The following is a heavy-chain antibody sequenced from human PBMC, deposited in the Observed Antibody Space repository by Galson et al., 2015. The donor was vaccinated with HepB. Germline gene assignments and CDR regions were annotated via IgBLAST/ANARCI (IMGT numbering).Heavy chain of an antibody. CDR2: ISNAGSKK. CDR3: ASGLAAAGL. V-gene: IGHV3-30-3*01. J-gene: IGHJ4*02. CDR1: GFTLSSYA. Sequence: SLRLSCEASGFTLSSYAMNWVRQAPGKGLEWVAVISNAGSKKYYADSVKGRYTISRDNSKTTPYLKMNSLRVDDTAVYYCASGLAAAGLWGQGTLVTLSS. D-gene: IGHD6-13*01.